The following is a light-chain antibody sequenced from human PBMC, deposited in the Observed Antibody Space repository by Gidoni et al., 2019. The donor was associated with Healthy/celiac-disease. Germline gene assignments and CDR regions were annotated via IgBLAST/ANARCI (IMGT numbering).Light chain of an antibody. J-gene: IGKJ1*01. Sequence: IQMTQSPSPLSASVGDRVTITCRASQGISNYLAWYQQKPGNVPKLLIYAASTLQSGVPSRFSGSGSGTDFTLTISSLQPEDVATYYCQKYNSASWTFGQGTKVEIK. CDR1: QGISNY. CDR2: AAS. CDR3: QKYNSASWT. V-gene: IGKV1-27*01.